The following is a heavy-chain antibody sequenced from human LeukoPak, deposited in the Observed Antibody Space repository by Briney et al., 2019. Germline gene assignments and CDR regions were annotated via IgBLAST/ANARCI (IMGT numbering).Heavy chain of an antibody. V-gene: IGHV3-64*01. CDR1: GFTFSNYG. D-gene: IGHD4-17*01. CDR3: ARDNFGDYLRGWVDY. Sequence: GGSLRLSCAASGFTFSNYGMHWVRQAPGKGLEFVSAISSDGGSTYYANSVKGRFTISRDKSKNTLYLQMGSLRAEDMAVYYCARDNFGDYLRGWVDYWGQGTLVTVSS. CDR2: ISSDGGST. J-gene: IGHJ4*02.